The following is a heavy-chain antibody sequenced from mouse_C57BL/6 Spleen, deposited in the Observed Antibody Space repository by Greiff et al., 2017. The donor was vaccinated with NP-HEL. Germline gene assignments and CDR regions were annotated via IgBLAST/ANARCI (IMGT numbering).Heavy chain of an antibody. V-gene: IGHV1-82*01. D-gene: IGHD2-4*01. CDR2: IYPGDGDT. CDR1: GYAFSSSW. Sequence: QVQLQQPGPELVKPGASVKISCKASGYAFSSSWMNWVKQRPGKGLEWIGRIYPGDGDTNYNGKFKGKATLTADKSSSTAYMQLSSLTSEDSAVYFCARRGDYDGDYSFDYWGQGTTLTVSS. CDR3: ARRGDYDGDYSFDY. J-gene: IGHJ2*01.